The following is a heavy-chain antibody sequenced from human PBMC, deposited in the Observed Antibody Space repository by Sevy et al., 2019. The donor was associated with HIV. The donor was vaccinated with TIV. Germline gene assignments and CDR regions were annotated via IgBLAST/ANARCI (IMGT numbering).Heavy chain of an antibody. CDR3: ARMAAAGIQFDP. CDR1: GGSISSYY. V-gene: IGHV4-4*07. D-gene: IGHD6-13*01. CDR2: IYTSVST. Sequence: SETLSLTCTVSGGSISSYYWSWIRQPAGKGLEWIGRIYTSVSTNYNPSLKSRVTMSVDTSKNQFSLKLSSVTAADTAVYYCARMAAAGIQFDPWGQGTLVTVSS. J-gene: IGHJ5*02.